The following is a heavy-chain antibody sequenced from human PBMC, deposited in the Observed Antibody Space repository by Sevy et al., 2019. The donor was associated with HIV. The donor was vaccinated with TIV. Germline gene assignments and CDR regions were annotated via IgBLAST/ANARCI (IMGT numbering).Heavy chain of an antibody. D-gene: IGHD6-6*01. CDR1: GFTFSSYS. J-gene: IGHJ4*02. CDR2: ISSGSSTI. CDR3: AREGSYSSSFPDY. Sequence: GGSLRLSCAASGFTFSSYSMYWVRQAPGKGLEWVSYISSGSSTIYYADSVKGRFTISRDNAKNSLYLQMNSLRDEDTAVYYCAREGSYSSSFPDYWGQGTLVTVSS. V-gene: IGHV3-48*02.